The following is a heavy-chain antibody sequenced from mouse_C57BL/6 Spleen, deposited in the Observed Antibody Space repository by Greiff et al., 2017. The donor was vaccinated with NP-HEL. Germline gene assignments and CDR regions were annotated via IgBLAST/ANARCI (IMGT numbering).Heavy chain of an antibody. CDR1: GYSITSGYY. D-gene: IGHD1-1*01. V-gene: IGHV3-6*01. Sequence: VQLQQSGPGLVKPSQSLSLTCSVTGYSITSGYYWNWIRQFPGNKLEWMGYISYDGSNNYNPSLKNRISITRDTSKNQFFLKLNSVTTEDTATYYCAREGETYYYDYWGQGTTLTGSS. J-gene: IGHJ2*01. CDR2: ISYDGSN. CDR3: AREGETYYYDY.